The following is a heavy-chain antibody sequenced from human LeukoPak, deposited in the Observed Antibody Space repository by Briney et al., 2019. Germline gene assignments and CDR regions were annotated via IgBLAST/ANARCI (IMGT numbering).Heavy chain of an antibody. CDR1: GYTFTGYY. CDR3: ASTTIFGVVIRFDY. D-gene: IGHD3-3*01. CDR2: INPNSGGT. Sequence: EASVKVSCKASGYTFTGYYMHWVRQAPGQGLEWMGWINPNSGGTNYAQKFQGRVTMTWDTSISTAYMELSRLRSDDTAVYYCASTTIFGVVIRFDYWGQGTLVTVSS. J-gene: IGHJ4*02. V-gene: IGHV1-2*02.